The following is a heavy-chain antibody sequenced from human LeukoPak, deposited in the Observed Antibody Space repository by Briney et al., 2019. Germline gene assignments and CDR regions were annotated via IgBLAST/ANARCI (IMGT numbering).Heavy chain of an antibody. V-gene: IGHV3-30*03. CDR2: ISYDGSNK. CDR1: GFTFSSYG. Sequence: GGSLRLSCAASGFTFSSYGMHWVRQAPGKGLEWVAVISYDGSNKYYADSVKGRFTISRDNSKNTLYLQMNSLRAEDTAVYYCARDLRMATIYDAFDIWGQGTMVTVSS. CDR3: ARDLRMATIYDAFDI. D-gene: IGHD5-24*01. J-gene: IGHJ3*02.